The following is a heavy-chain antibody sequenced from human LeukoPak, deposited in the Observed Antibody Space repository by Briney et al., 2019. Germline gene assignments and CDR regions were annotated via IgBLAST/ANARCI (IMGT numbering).Heavy chain of an antibody. CDR1: SGSISSYY. D-gene: IGHD3-9*01. CDR2: IYYSGST. CDR3: ARDAAILTGYSYFDY. Sequence: SETLSLTCTVSSGSISSYYWSWIRQPPGKGLEWIGYIYYSGSTNYNPSLKSRVTISVDTSKNQFSLKLSSVTAADTAVYYCARDAAILTGYSYFDYWGQGTLVTVSS. J-gene: IGHJ4*02. V-gene: IGHV4-59*01.